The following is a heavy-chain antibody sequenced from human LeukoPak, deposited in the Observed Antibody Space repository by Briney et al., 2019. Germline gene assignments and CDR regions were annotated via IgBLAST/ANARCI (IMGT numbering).Heavy chain of an antibody. J-gene: IGHJ4*02. V-gene: IGHV3-23*01. CDR1: GFTFSIYD. D-gene: IGHD3-16*02. CDR3: AREMPYYDYVWGSYRYTLFDY. Sequence: GGSLRLSCAASGFTFSIYDMGWVRQAPGKGLEWVSFISGSGSGTYYADSVKGRFTISRDNAKNSLYLQMNSLRAEDTAVYYCAREMPYYDYVWGSYRYTLFDYWGQGTLVTVSS. CDR2: ISGSGSGT.